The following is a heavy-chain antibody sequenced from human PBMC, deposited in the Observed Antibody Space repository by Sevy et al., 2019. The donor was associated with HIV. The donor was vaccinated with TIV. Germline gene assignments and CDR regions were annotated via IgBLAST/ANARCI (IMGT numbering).Heavy chain of an antibody. V-gene: IGHV3-23*01. Sequence: GGSLRLSCVASGFAFTSHTMSWVRQAPGKGLEWVSSIDGTGGDTYYADSMKGRFTISRDNSKNTVHLQVNSLRAEDTAIYYCAKDETRYCSGGSCYYWGQGTLVTVSS. CDR2: IDGTGGDT. CDR3: AKDETRYCSGGSCYY. CDR1: GFAFTSHT. D-gene: IGHD2-15*01. J-gene: IGHJ4*02.